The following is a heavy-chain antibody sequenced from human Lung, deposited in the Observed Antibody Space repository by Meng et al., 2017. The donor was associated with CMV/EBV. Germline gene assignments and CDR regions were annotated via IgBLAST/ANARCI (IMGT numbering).Heavy chain of an antibody. D-gene: IGHD1-26*01. CDR2: INAYNGDT. CDR1: GYTFTNYG. J-gene: IGHJ4*02. Sequence: QDQLVHAGAEVRKPGAAGKVSCKASGYTFTNYGITWVRQAPGQGLEWMGWINAYNGDTNYAQTLQGRVTMTTDTSTSTAYMELRSLRSVDTAVYYCARVEVGITSGDYWGQGTLVTVSS. CDR3: ARVEVGITSGDY. V-gene: IGHV1-18*01.